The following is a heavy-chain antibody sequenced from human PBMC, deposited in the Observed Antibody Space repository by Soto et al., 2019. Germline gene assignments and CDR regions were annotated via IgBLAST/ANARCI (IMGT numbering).Heavy chain of an antibody. CDR2: IIPIFGTA. J-gene: IGHJ6*02. CDR1: GGTFSSYA. V-gene: IGHV1-69*13. Sequence: SVKVSCKASGGTFSSYAISWVRQAPGQGLEWMGGIIPIFGTANYAQKFQGRVTITADESTSTAYMELSSLRSEDTAVYYCERVVPAAIERYYYYGMDVWGQGTTVTVSS. D-gene: IGHD2-2*02. CDR3: ERVVPAAIERYYYYGMDV.